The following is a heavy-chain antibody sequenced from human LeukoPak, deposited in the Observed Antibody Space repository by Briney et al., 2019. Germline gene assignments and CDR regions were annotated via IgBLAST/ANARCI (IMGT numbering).Heavy chain of an antibody. V-gene: IGHV3-48*04. Sequence: GGSLRLSCAASGFTFSSYSMNWVRQAPGKGLEWVSYISSSSSTIYYADSVKGRFTISRDNAKNSLYLQMNSLRAEDTAVYYCAKDGDSGSYPSDYYYYMDVWGKGTTVTVSS. D-gene: IGHD1-26*01. J-gene: IGHJ6*03. CDR3: AKDGDSGSYPSDYYYYMDV. CDR1: GFTFSSYS. CDR2: ISSSSSTI.